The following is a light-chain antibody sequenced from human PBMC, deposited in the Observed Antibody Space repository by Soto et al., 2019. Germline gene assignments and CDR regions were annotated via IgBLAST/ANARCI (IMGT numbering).Light chain of an antibody. J-gene: IGLJ1*01. V-gene: IGLV2-14*01. CDR1: SSDVGGYNY. CDR2: AVT. Sequence: QSVLTQPASVSGSPGRSIAMACTGTSSDVGGYNYVSWYQQHPGKAPKLMIYAVTDRPSGVSSRFSGSKSGNTASLTISGLQAEDEADYYCSSYTSSSTLFGTGTKVTVL. CDR3: SSYTSSSTL.